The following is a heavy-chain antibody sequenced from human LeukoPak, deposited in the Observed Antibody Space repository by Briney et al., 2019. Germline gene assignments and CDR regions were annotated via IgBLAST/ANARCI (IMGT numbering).Heavy chain of an antibody. Sequence: ASVKVSCKASGYTFTSYYMHWVRQAPGQGLEWMGIFNPSGGSTSYAQKFQGRVTMTGDTSTSTVYMELSSLRSEDTAVYYCARPGSGWAFDIWGQGTMVTVSS. D-gene: IGHD3-22*01. CDR1: GYTFTSYY. J-gene: IGHJ3*02. CDR3: ARPGSGWAFDI. CDR2: FNPSGGST. V-gene: IGHV1-46*01.